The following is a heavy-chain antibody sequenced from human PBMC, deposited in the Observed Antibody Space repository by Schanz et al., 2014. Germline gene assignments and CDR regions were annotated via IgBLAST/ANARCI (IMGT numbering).Heavy chain of an antibody. V-gene: IGHV3-23*04. CDR2: ISGGGGTT. Sequence: EVQLAESGGGLVQPGGSLRLSCAASGFTFSTDAMSWVRQAPGKGLEWVSAISGGGGTTYYADSVKGRFAISRDNSKNTLFLQMNSLRAEDTAVYYCARDHTTESYYSAGPPIDYWGQGTLLTVSS. D-gene: IGHD1-26*01. CDR3: ARDHTTESYYSAGPPIDY. CDR1: GFTFSTDA. J-gene: IGHJ4*02.